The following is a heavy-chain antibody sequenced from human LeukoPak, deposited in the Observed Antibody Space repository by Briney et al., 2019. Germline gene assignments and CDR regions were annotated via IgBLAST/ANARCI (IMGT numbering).Heavy chain of an antibody. CDR1: GFTSSSYW. CDR3: ARVDYYYMDV. CDR2: IKQDGSEK. V-gene: IGHV3-7*01. Sequence: GGSLRLSCAASGFTSSSYWMSWVRQAPGKGLEWVANIKQDGSEKYYVDSVKGRFTISRDNAKNSLYLQMNSLRAEDTAVYYCARVDYYYMDVWGKGTTVTISS. J-gene: IGHJ6*03.